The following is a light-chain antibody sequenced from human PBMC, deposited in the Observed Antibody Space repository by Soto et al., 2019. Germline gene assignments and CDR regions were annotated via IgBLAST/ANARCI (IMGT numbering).Light chain of an antibody. CDR1: QNIYSW. J-gene: IGKJ1*01. CDR2: KAS. V-gene: IGKV1-5*03. CDR3: QQYESYST. Sequence: DIPMTQSPSTLSASVGDRVIISCRASQNIYSWLAWYQQKPGIAPKLLIYKASTLESGVPSRFSGSGSGTEFTLTISGLQPDDSAAYYCQQYESYSTFGQGTKVEIK.